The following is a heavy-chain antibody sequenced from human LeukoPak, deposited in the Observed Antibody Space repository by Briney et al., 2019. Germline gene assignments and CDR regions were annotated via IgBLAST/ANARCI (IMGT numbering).Heavy chain of an antibody. CDR1: GFTLSRYD. Sequence: GGSLRLSCAASGFTLSRYDMHWVRQAPGKGLEWVAIISYDGSDKYYADSVKGRFTISRDNSKNTLYVQMNGLGPEDTALYYCARDRGYCSGGSCYSAFDYWGQGTLVTVSS. V-gene: IGHV3-30*04. CDR2: ISYDGSDK. J-gene: IGHJ4*02. CDR3: ARDRGYCSGGSCYSAFDY. D-gene: IGHD2-15*01.